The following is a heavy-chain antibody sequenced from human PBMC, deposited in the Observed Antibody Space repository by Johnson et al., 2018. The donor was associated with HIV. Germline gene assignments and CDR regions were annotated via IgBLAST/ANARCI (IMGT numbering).Heavy chain of an antibody. CDR1: GFMFDDYA. J-gene: IGHJ3*02. D-gene: IGHD4-17*01. CDR3: ARPADYGDYSRDAFDI. Sequence: QVQLVESGGGVERPGESLRLSCVGSGFMFDDYAMSWVRQVPGKGLEWVAVISFDGSNKYYADSVKGRFTISRDNAKNSLYLQMNSLRVEDTALYYCARPADYGDYSRDAFDIWGQGTMVTVSS. V-gene: IGHV3-30-3*01. CDR2: ISFDGSNK.